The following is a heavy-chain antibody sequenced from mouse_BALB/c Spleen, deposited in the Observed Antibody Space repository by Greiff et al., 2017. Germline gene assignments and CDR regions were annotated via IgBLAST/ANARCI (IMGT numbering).Heavy chain of an antibody. V-gene: IGHV5-4*02. CDR2: ISDGGSYT. Sequence: EVQVVESGGGLVKPGGSLKLSCAASGFTFSDYYMYWVRQTPEKRLEWVATISDGGSYTYYPDSVKGRFTISRDNAKNNLYLQMSSLKSEDTAMYYCARDGYSWFAYWGQGTLVTVSA. D-gene: IGHD2-3*01. J-gene: IGHJ3*01. CDR1: GFTFSDYY. CDR3: ARDGYSWFAY.